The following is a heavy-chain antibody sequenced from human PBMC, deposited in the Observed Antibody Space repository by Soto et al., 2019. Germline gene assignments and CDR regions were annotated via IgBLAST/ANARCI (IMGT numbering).Heavy chain of an antibody. CDR2: INPNSGGT. CDR1: GYTFTGYS. D-gene: IGHD3-10*01. Sequence: ASVKVSCKASGYTFTGYSMHWVRQAPGQGLEWMGWINPNSGGTNYAQKFQGWITMTMDTSISTAYMELSRLRSDDTAVYYCARDYYVSGSYYDDWGQGTLVTVSS. J-gene: IGHJ4*02. CDR3: ARDYYVSGSYYDD. V-gene: IGHV1-2*04.